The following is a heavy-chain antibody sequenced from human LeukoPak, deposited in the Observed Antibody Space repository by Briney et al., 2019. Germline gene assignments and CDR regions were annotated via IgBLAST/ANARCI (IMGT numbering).Heavy chain of an antibody. J-gene: IGHJ4*02. V-gene: IGHV3-11*04. CDR3: ARDSRSGVFGVAPFDY. CDR2: ISSSGSTI. D-gene: IGHD3-3*01. Sequence: PGGSLRLSCAASGFTFSDYYMSWIRQAPGKGLEWVSYISSSGSTIYYADSVKGRFTISRDNAKNSLYLQMNSLRAEDTAVYCCARDSRSGVFGVAPFDYWGQGTLVTVSS. CDR1: GFTFSDYY.